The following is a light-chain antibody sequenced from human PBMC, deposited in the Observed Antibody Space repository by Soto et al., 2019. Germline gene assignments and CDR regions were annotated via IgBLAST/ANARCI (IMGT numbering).Light chain of an antibody. J-gene: IGLJ2*01. V-gene: IGLV2-11*01. CDR1: SSDVGGYNY. Sequence: QSALTQPRSVSGSPGQSVTISCTGTSSDVGGYNYVSWYQQHPGKAPKLMIYDVSQRPSGVPDRFSGSKSGNTASLTISGLHAEDEANYFCCSYAGSYSVVFGGGTKLTVL. CDR2: DVS. CDR3: CSYAGSYSVV.